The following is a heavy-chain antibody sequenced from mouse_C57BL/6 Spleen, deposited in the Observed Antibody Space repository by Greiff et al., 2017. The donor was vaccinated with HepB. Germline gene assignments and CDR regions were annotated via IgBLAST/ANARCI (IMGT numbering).Heavy chain of an antibody. CDR2: INPSSGYT. CDR3: APGITTVVALDY. D-gene: IGHD1-1*01. Sequence: QVHVKQSGAELAKPGASVKLSCKASGYTFTSYWMHWVKQRPGQGLEWIGYINPSSGYTKYNQKFKDKATLTADKSSSTAYMQLCSLTYEDSAVYYCAPGITTVVALDYWGQGTTLTVSS. CDR1: GYTFTSYW. V-gene: IGHV1-7*01. J-gene: IGHJ2*01.